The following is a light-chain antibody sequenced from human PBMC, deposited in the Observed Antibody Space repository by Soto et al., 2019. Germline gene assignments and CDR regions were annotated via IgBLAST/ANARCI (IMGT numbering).Light chain of an antibody. Sequence: QSALTQPASVSGSPGQSITISCTGTASDVGGYKYVSWYQQHPGKAPKLLIYEVSNRPSGVSNRFSGSKSGNTASLTISGLQAEDEAEYYCSSYRTISTLVFGGGTQLTVL. CDR2: EVS. CDR3: SSYRTISTLV. J-gene: IGLJ2*01. V-gene: IGLV2-14*01. CDR1: ASDVGGYKY.